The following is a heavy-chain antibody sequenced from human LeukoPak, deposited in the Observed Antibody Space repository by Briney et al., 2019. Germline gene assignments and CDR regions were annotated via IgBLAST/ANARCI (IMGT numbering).Heavy chain of an antibody. CDR3: ARAKPADFGL. CDR2: ISSSSSYI. J-gene: IGHJ2*01. CDR1: GFTFSSYS. V-gene: IGHV3-21*01. Sequence: GGSLRLSCEASGFTFSSYSMNWVRQAPGKGLEWVSSISSSSSYIYYADSVKGRFTISRDNAKNSLYLQMNSLRAEDTAVYYCARAKPADFGLWGRGTLLTVSS.